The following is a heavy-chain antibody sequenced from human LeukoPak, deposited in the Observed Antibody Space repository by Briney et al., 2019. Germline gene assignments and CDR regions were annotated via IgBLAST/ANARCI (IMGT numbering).Heavy chain of an antibody. CDR3: ARLSTVTGAFDI. CDR2: ISAYNGNT. CDR1: GYTFTSYG. D-gene: IGHD4-11*01. Sequence: GASVKVSCKASGYTFTSYGISWVRQAPGQGLEWMGWISAYNGNTNYAQKLQGRVTMTTDTSTSTAYMELSSLRSEDTAVYYCARLSTVTGAFDIWGQGTMVTVSS. V-gene: IGHV1-18*01. J-gene: IGHJ3*02.